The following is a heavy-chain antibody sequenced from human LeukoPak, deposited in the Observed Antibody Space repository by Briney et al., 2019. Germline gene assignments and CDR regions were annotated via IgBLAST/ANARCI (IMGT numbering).Heavy chain of an antibody. D-gene: IGHD6-13*01. J-gene: IGHJ4*02. Sequence: GGSLRLSCAASGFTFNNYAMGWVRQAPGKGLEWVSAITDSGGDTYYADSVKGRFTIFRDNSQNTLYLQMNSLRAEDTAVYYCPKGSAAARPYYFDYWGQGILVTVSS. CDR3: PKGSAAARPYYFDY. V-gene: IGHV3-23*01. CDR1: GFTFNNYA. CDR2: ITDSGGDT.